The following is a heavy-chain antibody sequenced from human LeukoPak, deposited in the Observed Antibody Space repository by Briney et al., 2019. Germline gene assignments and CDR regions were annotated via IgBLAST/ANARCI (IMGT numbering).Heavy chain of an antibody. CDR3: ATVTTGPLDY. Sequence: SVKVSCKASGGTFSSYAVSWVRQAPGQGLEWMGRIIPIFGTANYAQKFQGRVTITTDESTSTAYMELSSLRSEDTAVYYCATVTTGPLDYWGQGTLVTVSS. V-gene: IGHV1-69*05. CDR1: GGTFSSYA. CDR2: IIPIFGTA. J-gene: IGHJ4*02. D-gene: IGHD4-17*01.